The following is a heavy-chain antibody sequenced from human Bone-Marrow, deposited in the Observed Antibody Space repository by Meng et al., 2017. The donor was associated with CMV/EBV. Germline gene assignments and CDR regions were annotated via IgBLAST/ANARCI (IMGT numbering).Heavy chain of an antibody. D-gene: IGHD1-26*01. CDR3: AEGSGSSRPYYFDY. CDR2: LTDTSGST. J-gene: IGHJ4*02. CDR1: GFTFNNYV. V-gene: IGHV3-23*01. Sequence: GESLKISCAASGFTFNNYVMSWVRQAPGRGLEWVSALTDTSGSTYSADSVKGRFTISRDNSKNTLYLQMDSLRVEDTALYYCAEGSGSSRPYYFDYWGQGTLVTVSS.